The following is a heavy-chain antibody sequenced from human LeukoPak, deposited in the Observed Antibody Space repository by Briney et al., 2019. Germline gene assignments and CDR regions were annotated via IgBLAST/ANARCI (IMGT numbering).Heavy chain of an antibody. CDR1: GGSISSGSYS. Sequence: SQTLSLTCAVSGGSISSGSYSWSWIRQPPGKGLEWIGYIYHSGSTYYNPSLKSRVTISVDRSKNQFSLKLSSVTAADTAVYYCASTSQYYYYYGMDVWGQGTTVTVSS. CDR2: IYHSGST. CDR3: ASTSQYYYYYGMDV. V-gene: IGHV4-30-2*01. J-gene: IGHJ6*02.